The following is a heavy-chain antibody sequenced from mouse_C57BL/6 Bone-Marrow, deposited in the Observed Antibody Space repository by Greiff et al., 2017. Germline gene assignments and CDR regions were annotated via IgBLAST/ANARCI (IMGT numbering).Heavy chain of an antibody. CDR2: IDPEDGET. D-gene: IGHD1-1*01. V-gene: IGHV14-2*01. Sequence: VQLQQSGAELVKPGASVKLSCTASGFNIKDYYMHWVKQRTEQGLEWIGRIDPEDGETKYAPKFQGKATITADTSSNTAYLQLSSLTSEDTAVYFCARLRDYYGSSYEYYAMDYWGQGTSVPFSS. CDR1: GFNIKDYY. CDR3: ARLRDYYGSSYEYYAMDY. J-gene: IGHJ4*01.